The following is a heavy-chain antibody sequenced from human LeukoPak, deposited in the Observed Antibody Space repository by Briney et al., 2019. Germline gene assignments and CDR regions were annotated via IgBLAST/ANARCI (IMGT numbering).Heavy chain of an antibody. CDR1: GGTFSSYA. J-gene: IGHJ5*02. CDR2: IIPIFGTA. V-gene: IGHV1-69*05. D-gene: IGHD6-13*01. CDR3: ASDATYIAAAGNGWFDP. Sequence: SVKVSCKASGGTFSSYAISWVRQAPGQGLEWMGRIIPIFGTANYAQKFQGRVTIATDESTSTAYMELSSLRSEDTAVYYCASDATYIAAAGNGWFDPWGQGTLVTVSS.